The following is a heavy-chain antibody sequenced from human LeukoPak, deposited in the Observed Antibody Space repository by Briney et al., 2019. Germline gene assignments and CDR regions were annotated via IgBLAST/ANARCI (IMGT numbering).Heavy chain of an antibody. V-gene: IGHV4-39*07. Sequence: GSLRLSCAASGFTFSSYWMSWIRQPPGKGLEWIGSIYYSGSTYYNPSLKSRVTISVDTSKNQFSLKLSSVTAADTAVYYCARHSRQQPYYYYYYMDVWGKGTTVTVSS. D-gene: IGHD6-13*01. CDR1: GFTFSSYW. J-gene: IGHJ6*03. CDR3: ARHSRQQPYYYYYYMDV. CDR2: IYYSGST.